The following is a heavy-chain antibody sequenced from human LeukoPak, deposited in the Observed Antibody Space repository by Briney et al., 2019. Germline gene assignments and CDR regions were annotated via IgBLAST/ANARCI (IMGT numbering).Heavy chain of an antibody. V-gene: IGHV4-4*07. J-gene: IGHJ3*02. CDR1: GGSISSYY. CDR2: IYTSGST. D-gene: IGHD3-22*01. CDR3: ARGGYMRITMIVVDLDAFDI. Sequence: PSETLSLTCTASGGSISSYYWSWIRQPAGKGLEWIGRIYTSGSTNYNPSLKSRVTMSVDTSKNQFSLKLSSVTAADTAVYYCARGGYMRITMIVVDLDAFDIWGQGTMVTVSS.